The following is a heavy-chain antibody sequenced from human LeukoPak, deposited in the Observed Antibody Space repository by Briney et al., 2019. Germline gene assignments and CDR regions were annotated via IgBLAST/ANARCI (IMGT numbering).Heavy chain of an antibody. CDR2: IYHSGST. V-gene: IGHV4-38-2*01. CDR1: GYSISSGYY. D-gene: IGHD3-3*01. Sequence: PSETLSLTCAVSGYSISSGYYWGWIGPPPGKGLEWIGSIYHSGSTYYNPSLKSRVTISVDTSKNQFSLKLNSVTAADTAVYYCARAIFGVVINAFDIWGQGTMVTVSS. J-gene: IGHJ3*02. CDR3: ARAIFGVVINAFDI.